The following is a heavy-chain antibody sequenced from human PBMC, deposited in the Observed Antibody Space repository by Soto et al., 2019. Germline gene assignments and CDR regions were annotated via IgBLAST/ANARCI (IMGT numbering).Heavy chain of an antibody. V-gene: IGHV3-23*01. CDR1: GFTFNNYA. CDR3: ARGLADTESIWVNWFDP. D-gene: IGHD5-18*01. Sequence: PGGSLRLSCAASGFTFNNYAMTWVRQAPGKGLEWISLITGSGGGTYYSESVKGRFTISRDNSKNTLHLQMNSLRADDTAEYYCARGLADTESIWVNWFDPWGQGTLVTVSS. J-gene: IGHJ5*02. CDR2: ITGSGGGT.